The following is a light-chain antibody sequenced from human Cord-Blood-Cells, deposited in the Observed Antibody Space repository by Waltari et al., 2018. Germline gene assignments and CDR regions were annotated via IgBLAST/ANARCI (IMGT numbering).Light chain of an antibody. CDR2: DAN. Sequence: QSALTQPASVSGSPGQSITISCTGTSSDVGGYNYVSCYQQHPGKAPKLMIYDANKRPPGVSVRISGSKSGNTASLTISGLQVEDEADYYCNSYTSSSPYVFGTGTKVTVL. V-gene: IGLV2-14*01. CDR3: NSYTSSSPYV. CDR1: SSDVGGYNY. J-gene: IGLJ1*01.